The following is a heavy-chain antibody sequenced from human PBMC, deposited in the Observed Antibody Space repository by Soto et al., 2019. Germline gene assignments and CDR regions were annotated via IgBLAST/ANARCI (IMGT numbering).Heavy chain of an antibody. Sequence: ASVKVSCKASGGTFRNHVFNWVRQAPGQGLEWMGGIIPIIGTPNYAQKFQGRVTITADAATNTVYLEVSSLRSQDTAVYYCARDLEFRDGNISHLDYWGQGTLVTVSS. J-gene: IGHJ4*02. CDR1: GGTFRNHV. CDR3: ARDLEFRDGNISHLDY. CDR2: IIPIIGTP. V-gene: IGHV1-69*13. D-gene: IGHD3-10*01.